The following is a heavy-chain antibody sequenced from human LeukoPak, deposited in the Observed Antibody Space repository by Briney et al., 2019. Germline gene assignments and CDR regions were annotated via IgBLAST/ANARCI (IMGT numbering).Heavy chain of an antibody. CDR2: ISWNSGSI. CDR3: AKATHSSGPFDY. J-gene: IGHJ4*02. V-gene: IGHV3-9*03. CDR1: GFTFDDFA. Sequence: GGSLRLSCAASGFTFDDFAMHWVRQAPGKGLEWVSGISWNSGSIGYADSVKGRFTISRDNAKNSLYLQMNSLRAEDMALYYCAKATHSSGPFDYWGQGTLVTASS. D-gene: IGHD3-22*01.